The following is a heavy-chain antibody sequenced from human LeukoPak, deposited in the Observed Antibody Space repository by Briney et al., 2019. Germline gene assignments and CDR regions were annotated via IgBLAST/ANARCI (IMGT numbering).Heavy chain of an antibody. D-gene: IGHD6-13*01. CDR2: IYFTGST. J-gene: IGHJ3*02. CDR1: GGSISTYY. CDR3: ARHCASGTCAFDI. V-gene: IGHV4-59*08. Sequence: SENLSLTCTVSGGSISTYYWSWIRQPPGRGLEWIGYIYFTGSTNYNPSLQSRVTISVDTSKNQFSLKLTSVTAADTAVYYCARHCASGTCAFDIWGQGTMVTVSS.